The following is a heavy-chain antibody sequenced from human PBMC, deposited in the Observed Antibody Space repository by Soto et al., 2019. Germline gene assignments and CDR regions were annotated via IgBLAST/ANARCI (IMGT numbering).Heavy chain of an antibody. J-gene: IGHJ6*02. D-gene: IGHD6-19*01. Sequence: QVQLVQSGAEVKQPGASVKVSCKASGYTFTAYLVHWVRQAPGQGLEWMAWINPYNGATNYAQRFHDRVTLTSDTSISTAYMEINKLTSDDAAVYYCATTSGHYSSAWQRLDVWGRGTTVTVSS. CDR3: ATTSGHYSSAWQRLDV. V-gene: IGHV1-2*02. CDR2: INPYNGAT. CDR1: GYTFTAYL.